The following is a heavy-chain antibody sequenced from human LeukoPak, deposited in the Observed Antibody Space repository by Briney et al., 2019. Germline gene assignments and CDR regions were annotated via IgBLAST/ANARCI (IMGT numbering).Heavy chain of an antibody. V-gene: IGHV3-9*01. Sequence: GRSLRLSCAASGFTFDDYAMHWVRQAPGKGLEWVSGISWNSGSIGYADSVKGRFTISRDNAKNSLYLQMNSLRAEDTALYYCARDLLGGSSYFDYWGQGTLVTVSS. CDR1: GFTFDDYA. CDR3: ARDLLGGSSYFDY. J-gene: IGHJ4*02. CDR2: ISWNSGSI. D-gene: IGHD1-26*01.